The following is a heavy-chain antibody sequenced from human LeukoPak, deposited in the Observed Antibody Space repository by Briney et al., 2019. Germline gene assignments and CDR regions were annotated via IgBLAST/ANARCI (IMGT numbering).Heavy chain of an antibody. D-gene: IGHD2-2*01. Sequence: PSETLSLTCAVYGGSFSGYYWSWIRQPPGKGLEWIGEINHSGSTNYNPSLKSRVTISVDTSKNQFSLKLSSVTAADTAVYYCTRLPLSEGYCSSTSRPDYWGQGTLVTVSS. CDR1: GGSFSGYY. J-gene: IGHJ4*02. CDR2: INHSGST. CDR3: TRLPLSEGYCSSTSRPDY. V-gene: IGHV4-34*01.